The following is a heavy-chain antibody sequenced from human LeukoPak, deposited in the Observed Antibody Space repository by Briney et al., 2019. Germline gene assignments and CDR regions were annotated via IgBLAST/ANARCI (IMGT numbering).Heavy chain of an antibody. Sequence: GASVKVSCKASGYTFTGYYMHWVRQAPGQGLEWMGWINPNSGGTNYAQKFQGRVTMTRDTSISTAYMELSRLRSDDTAVYYCARVVGATDYYYYYMDVWGKGTTVTVSS. CDR1: GYTFTGYY. CDR2: INPNSGGT. V-gene: IGHV1-2*02. CDR3: ARVVGATDYYYYYMDV. D-gene: IGHD1-26*01. J-gene: IGHJ6*03.